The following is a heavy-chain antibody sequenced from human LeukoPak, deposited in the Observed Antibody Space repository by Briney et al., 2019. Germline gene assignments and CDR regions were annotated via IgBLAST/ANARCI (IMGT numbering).Heavy chain of an antibody. D-gene: IGHD3-22*01. J-gene: IGHJ4*02. Sequence: ASVKLSCKASGYTFTSYAMNWVRQAPGQGLEWMGWINTNTGNPTYAQGFTGRIGFSLDTSVSTAYLQISSLKAEDSAVYCCAKNGLGAVVKTDWGQGTLVTVSS. V-gene: IGHV7-4-1*02. CDR1: GYTFTSYA. CDR3: AKNGLGAVVKTD. CDR2: INTNTGNP.